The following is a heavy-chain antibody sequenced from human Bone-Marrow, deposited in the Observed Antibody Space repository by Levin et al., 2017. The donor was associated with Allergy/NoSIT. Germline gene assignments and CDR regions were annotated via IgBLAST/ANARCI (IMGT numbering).Heavy chain of an antibody. Sequence: SETLSLTCTVSGGSINLSSYYWGWIRQPPGKGLEWIGSTYYAGSTYYNPSLNGRVTISVDTSKSQFSLTLISVTAADTAVYYCARDQGYCSGGSCYDYWGQGALVTVSS. CDR3: ARDQGYCSGGSCYDY. V-gene: IGHV4-39*07. J-gene: IGHJ4*02. CDR1: GGSINLSSYY. CDR2: TYYAGST. D-gene: IGHD2-15*01.